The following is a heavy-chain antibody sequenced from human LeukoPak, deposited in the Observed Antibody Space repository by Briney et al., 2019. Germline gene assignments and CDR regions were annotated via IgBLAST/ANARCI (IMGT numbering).Heavy chain of an antibody. CDR1: GHTLSDLT. Sequence: ASVKVSCTVSGHTLSDLTMHWVRQAPGKGLEWMGGFDPGNGEIIYAQKFQGRVTMTEDASTDTAFMELSSLKSVDTAVYYCAAGGLYDLLPYWGQGTLVTVSS. CDR3: AAGGLYDLLPY. J-gene: IGHJ4*02. D-gene: IGHD3-3*01. CDR2: FDPGNGEI. V-gene: IGHV1-24*01.